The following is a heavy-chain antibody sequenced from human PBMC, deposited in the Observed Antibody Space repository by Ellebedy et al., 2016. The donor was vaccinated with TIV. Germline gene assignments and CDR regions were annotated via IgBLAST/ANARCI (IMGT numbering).Heavy chain of an antibody. V-gene: IGHV1-18*01. CDR2: ISAYNGNP. Sequence: AASVKVSCKASGYTFTSYGISWVRQAPGQGLEWMGWISAYNGNPNYAQKLQGRVTMTTDTSTSTAYMELRSLRSDDTAVYYCARVPRGHDYGGENWFDPWGQGTLVTVSS. CDR3: ARVPRGHDYGGENWFDP. CDR1: GYTFTSYG. J-gene: IGHJ5*01. D-gene: IGHD4-23*01.